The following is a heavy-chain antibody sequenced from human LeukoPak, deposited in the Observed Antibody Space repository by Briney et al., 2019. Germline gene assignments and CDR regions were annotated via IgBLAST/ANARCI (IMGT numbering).Heavy chain of an antibody. CDR1: GFTFSSYA. Sequence: GGSLRLSCAASGFTFSSYAMSWVRQAPGKGLEWVSAISGSGGSTYYADSVKGRFTISRDNAKNSLYLQMNSLRDEDTAVYYCARIIPSGGYGMDVWGQGTTVTVSS. J-gene: IGHJ6*02. V-gene: IGHV3-23*01. CDR3: ARIIPSGGYGMDV. D-gene: IGHD2-21*01. CDR2: ISGSGGST.